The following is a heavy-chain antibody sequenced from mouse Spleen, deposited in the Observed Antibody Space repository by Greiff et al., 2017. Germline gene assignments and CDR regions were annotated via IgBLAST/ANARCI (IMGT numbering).Heavy chain of an antibody. CDR1: GYTFTSYG. D-gene: IGHD1-1*01. CDR3: ARYYYDGRGFYYYAMDY. Sequence: VQLQESGAELARPGASVKLSCKASGYTFTSYGISWVKQRTGQGLEWIGEIYPRSGNTYYNEKFKGKATLTADKSSSTAYMELRSLTSEDSAVYFCARYYYDGRGFYYYAMDYWGQGTSVTVSS. CDR2: IYPRSGNT. J-gene: IGHJ4*01. V-gene: IGHV1-81*01.